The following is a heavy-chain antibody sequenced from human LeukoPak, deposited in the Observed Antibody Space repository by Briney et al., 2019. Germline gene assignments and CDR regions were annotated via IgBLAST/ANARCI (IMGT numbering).Heavy chain of an antibody. CDR2: ISGSGGST. CDR1: RFTFSSYA. CDR3: AKARGTVVPPFDY. J-gene: IGHJ4*02. V-gene: IGHV3-23*01. D-gene: IGHD3-22*01. Sequence: GGSLRLSCAASRFTFSSYAMSWSRQAPGKGLEGVSSISGSGGSTYYADSGKGRFTVSRDNSKNTLYLQMNSLRAEDTAVYYCAKARGTVVPPFDYWGQGTLVTVSS.